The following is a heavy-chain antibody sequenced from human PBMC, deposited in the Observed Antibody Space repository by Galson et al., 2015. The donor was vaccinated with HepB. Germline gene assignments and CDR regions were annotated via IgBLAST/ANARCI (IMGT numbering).Heavy chain of an antibody. D-gene: IGHD3-10*01. CDR1: GFTFSSYA. Sequence: SLRLSCAASGFTFSSYAMSWVRQAPGKGPEWVSGISGSGGSTYYADSVKGRFTISRDNSKNTLYLQMNSLRAEDTAVYYCAKDLSGRGGYWGQGTLVTVSS. CDR3: AKDLSGRGGY. V-gene: IGHV3-23*01. J-gene: IGHJ4*02. CDR2: ISGSGGST.